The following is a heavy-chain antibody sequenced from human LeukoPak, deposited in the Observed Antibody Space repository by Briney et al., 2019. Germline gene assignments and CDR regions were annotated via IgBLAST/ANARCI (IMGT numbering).Heavy chain of an antibody. Sequence: SETLSLTCTVSGGSISSSSYYWGWIRQPPGKGLEWIGSIYYSGSTYYNPSLKSRVTISVDTSKNQFSLKLSSVTAADTAVYYCARDRLDSGWLVGHLYYFDYWGQGTLVTVSS. CDR2: IYYSGST. D-gene: IGHD6-19*01. V-gene: IGHV4-39*07. J-gene: IGHJ4*02. CDR1: GGSISSSSYY. CDR3: ARDRLDSGWLVGHLYYFDY.